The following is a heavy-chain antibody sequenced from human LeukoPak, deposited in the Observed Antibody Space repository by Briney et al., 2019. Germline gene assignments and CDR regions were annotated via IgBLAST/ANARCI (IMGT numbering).Heavy chain of an antibody. V-gene: IGHV1-69*01. Sequence: RRASVKVSCKASGGTFSSYAISWVRQAPGQGLEWMGGIIPIFGTANYAQKFQGRVTITADESTSTAYMELSSLRSEDTAVYYCARDDDSSGYYLVWGQGTLVTVSS. CDR3: ARDDDSSGYYLV. D-gene: IGHD3-22*01. CDR2: IIPIFGTA. CDR1: GGTFSSYA. J-gene: IGHJ4*02.